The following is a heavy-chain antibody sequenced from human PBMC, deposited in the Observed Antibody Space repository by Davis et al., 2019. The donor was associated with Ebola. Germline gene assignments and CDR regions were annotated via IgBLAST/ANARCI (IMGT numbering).Heavy chain of an antibody. J-gene: IGHJ6*02. V-gene: IGHV4-59*08. CDR1: GGSISSYY. D-gene: IGHD2-2*01. CDR2: IYYSGST. Sequence: SETLSLTCTVSGGSISSYYWTWIRQPPGKGLEWIGYIYYSGSTNYNPSLKSRVTISVDTSKNQFSLKLSSVTAADTAVYYCARLGGYCSSTSCSDYYYYGMDVWGQGTTVTVSS. CDR3: ARLGGYCSSTSCSDYYYYGMDV.